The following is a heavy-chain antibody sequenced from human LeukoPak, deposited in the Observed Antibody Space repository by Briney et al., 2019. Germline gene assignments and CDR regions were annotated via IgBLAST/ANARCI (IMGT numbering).Heavy chain of an antibody. Sequence: PGGSLRLSCAASGFTFSRYAMHWVRQGPGKGLEWVAHIAHHGSNNYYADSVKGRFSISRDNSKRTLYLQMNSLRADDTAVYYCAKDGSWSCTDWGQGTLVTVSS. D-gene: IGHD2-8*02. CDR3: AKDGSWSCTD. V-gene: IGHV3-30*02. J-gene: IGHJ4*02. CDR1: GFTFSRYA. CDR2: IAHHGSNN.